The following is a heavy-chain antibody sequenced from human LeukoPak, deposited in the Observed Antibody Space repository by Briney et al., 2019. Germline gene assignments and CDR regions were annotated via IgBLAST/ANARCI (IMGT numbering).Heavy chain of an antibody. D-gene: IGHD3-10*01. Sequence: PSGTLSLTCTVSGDSINNWSWIRQPPEKGLEWIGYSYYSGTTSYNPSLKGRVTISVDTSKTQFSLKMNSVTAADTAVYYCARLQRITMAGPDYWYFDLWGRGTLVTVSS. CDR2: SYYSGTT. CDR3: ARLQRITMAGPDYWYFDL. V-gene: IGHV4-59*01. J-gene: IGHJ2*01. CDR1: GDSINN.